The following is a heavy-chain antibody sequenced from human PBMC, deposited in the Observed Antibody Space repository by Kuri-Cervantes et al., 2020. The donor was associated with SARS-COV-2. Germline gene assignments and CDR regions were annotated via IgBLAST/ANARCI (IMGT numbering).Heavy chain of an antibody. CDR3: AKDGGSYSFSSAYGMDV. D-gene: IGHD1-26*01. J-gene: IGHJ6*02. V-gene: IGHV3-23*01. CDR1: GGSFSGYY. Sequence: ETLSLTCAVYGGSFSGYYWSWVRQAPGKGLEWVSAISGSGGSTYYADSVKGRFTISRDNSKNTLYLQMNSLRAEDTAVYYCAKDGGSYSFSSAYGMDVWGQGTTVTVSS. CDR2: ISGSGGST.